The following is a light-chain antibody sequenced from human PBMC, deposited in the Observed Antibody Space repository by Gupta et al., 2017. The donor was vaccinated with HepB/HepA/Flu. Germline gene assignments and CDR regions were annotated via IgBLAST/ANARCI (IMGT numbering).Light chain of an antibody. CDR3: QHFHYLVS. J-gene: IGKJ4*01. Sequence: DIQMTQSPSSLSASVGDRVTITCQESQDIKNSLNWYQQKPGKAPNLLISDASILETGVPSRFSGGGSGTHFTFTSSSLQPEDIATYYCQHFHYLVSFGGETKVEIK. CDR2: DAS. V-gene: IGKV1-33*01. CDR1: QDIKNS.